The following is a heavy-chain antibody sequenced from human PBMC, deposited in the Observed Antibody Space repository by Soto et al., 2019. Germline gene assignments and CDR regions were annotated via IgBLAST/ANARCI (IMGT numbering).Heavy chain of an antibody. V-gene: IGHV3-23*01. CDR2: ISGSGGSA. CDR3: AKDGTGRLRLGELSSRYGMDV. J-gene: IGHJ6*02. D-gene: IGHD3-16*02. CDR1: GFTFSSYA. Sequence: HPGGSLRLSCAASGFTFSSYAMSWVRQAPGKGLEWVSAISGSGGSAYYADSVKGRFTISRDNSKNTLYLQMNSLRAEDTAVYYCAKDGTGRLRLGELSSRYGMDVWGQGTTVTVSS.